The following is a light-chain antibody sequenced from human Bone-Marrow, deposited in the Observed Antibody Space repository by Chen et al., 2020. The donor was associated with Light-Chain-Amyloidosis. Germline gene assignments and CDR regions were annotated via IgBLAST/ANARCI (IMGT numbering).Light chain of an antibody. CDR3: QQYYSTPLT. CDR2: WAS. J-gene: IGKJ1*01. V-gene: IGKV4-1*01. Sequence: DIVMTQSPDSLAVSRGERATINCKSSQSVLYNSNNKNCIAWYQQKPGQPPKLLIYWASTRESGVPDRFSGSGSGTDFTLTISSLQAEDVAVYYCQQYYSTPLTFGQGTKVEIK. CDR1: QSVLYNSNNKNC.